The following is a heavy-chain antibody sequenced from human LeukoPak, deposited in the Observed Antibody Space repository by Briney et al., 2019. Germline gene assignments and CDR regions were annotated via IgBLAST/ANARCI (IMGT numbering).Heavy chain of an antibody. CDR2: IYTSGTT. CDR3: ARDLGKSWFGEGGGWFDP. Sequence: SETLSLTCTVSGGSISSGSYYWSWIRQPAGNGLKWIGRIYTSGTTNYNPSLKSRVTISVDTSKNQFSLKLSSVTAEDTAMYYCARDLGKSWFGEGGGWFDPWGQGTLVTVSS. V-gene: IGHV4-61*02. D-gene: IGHD3-10*01. CDR1: GGSISSGSYY. J-gene: IGHJ5*02.